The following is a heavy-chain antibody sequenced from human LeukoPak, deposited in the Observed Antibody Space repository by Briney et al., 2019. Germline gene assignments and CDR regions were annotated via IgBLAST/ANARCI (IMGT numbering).Heavy chain of an antibody. CDR1: GGTFSSYA. D-gene: IGHD2-2*01. Sequence: PAASVKVSCKASGGTFSSYAISWVRQAPGQGLEWMGRIIPIFGTANYAQKFQGRVTITTDESTSTAYMELSSLRSEDTAVYYCARSGPAALGVWFDPWGQGTLVTVSS. V-gene: IGHV1-69*05. J-gene: IGHJ5*02. CDR3: ARSGPAALGVWFDP. CDR2: IIPIFGTA.